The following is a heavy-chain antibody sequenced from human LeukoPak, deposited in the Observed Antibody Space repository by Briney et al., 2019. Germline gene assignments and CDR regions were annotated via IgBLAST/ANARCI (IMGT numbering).Heavy chain of an antibody. J-gene: IGHJ5*02. CDR2: ISAYNGNT. V-gene: IGHV1-18*01. D-gene: IGHD3-3*01. Sequence: ASVTVSCTASGYTFTSYGISWVRQAPGQGLEWMGWISAYNGNTNYAQKLQGRVTMTTDTSTSTAYMELRSLRSDDTAVYYCARDGLNRERLRFLEWLFWFDPWGQGTLVTVSS. CDR1: GYTFTSYG. CDR3: ARDGLNRERLRFLEWLFWFDP.